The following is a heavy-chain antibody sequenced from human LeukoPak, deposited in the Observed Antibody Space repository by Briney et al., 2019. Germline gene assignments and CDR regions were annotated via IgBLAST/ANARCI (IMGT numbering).Heavy chain of an antibody. CDR3: AKDHTSSVAPVGMLDY. V-gene: IGHV3-23*01. CDR1: GFTFSRYA. D-gene: IGHD2-8*01. Sequence: PGGSLRLACAASGFTFSRYAMSWVRQAPGKGLEWVSSISGSGGTTYHADSVKGRFTISRDNSKNTLYLQMNSLRAEDTALYYCAKDHTSSVAPVGMLDYWGQGTLVTVSA. J-gene: IGHJ4*02. CDR2: ISGSGGTT.